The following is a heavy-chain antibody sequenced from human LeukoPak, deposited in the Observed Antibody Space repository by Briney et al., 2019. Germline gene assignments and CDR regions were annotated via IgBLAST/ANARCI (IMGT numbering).Heavy chain of an antibody. CDR2: FDPEDGET. Sequence: ASVKVSCKVSGYTLTELSMHWVRQAPGKGLEWMGGFDPEDGETIYAQKFQGRVTMTEDTSTDTAYMELSRLRSDDTAVYYCAREGDCSSTSCYPDYWGQGTLVTVSS. V-gene: IGHV1-24*01. D-gene: IGHD2-2*01. CDR1: GYTLTELS. CDR3: AREGDCSSTSCYPDY. J-gene: IGHJ4*02.